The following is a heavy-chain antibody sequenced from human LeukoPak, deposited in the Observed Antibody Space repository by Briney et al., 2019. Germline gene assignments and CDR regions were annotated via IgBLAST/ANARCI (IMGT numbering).Heavy chain of an antibody. V-gene: IGHV4-31*03. CDR2: IYYSGST. Sequence: SETLSLTCTVSGGSISSGGYYWSWIRQHPGKGLEWIGYIYYSGSTYYNPSLKSRVTISVDTSKNQFSLKLSSVTAADTAVYYCATWKYYDILTGYYNDYWGQGTLVTVSS. CDR1: GGSISSGGYY. CDR3: ATWKYYDILTGYYNDY. D-gene: IGHD3-9*01. J-gene: IGHJ4*02.